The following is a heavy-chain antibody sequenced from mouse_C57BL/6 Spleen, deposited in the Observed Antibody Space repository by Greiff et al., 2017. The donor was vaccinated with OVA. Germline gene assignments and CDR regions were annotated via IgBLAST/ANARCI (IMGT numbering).Heavy chain of an antibody. Sequence: EVKLVESGGGLVKPGGSLKLSCAASGFTFSSYAMSWVRQTPEKRLEWVATISDGGSYTYYPDNVKGRFTISRDNAKNNLYLQMSHLKSEDTAMYYCARDGDDYFDYWGQGTTLTVSS. CDR2: ISDGGSYT. J-gene: IGHJ2*01. CDR1: GFTFSSYA. D-gene: IGHD3-3*01. V-gene: IGHV5-4*01. CDR3: ARDGDDYFDY.